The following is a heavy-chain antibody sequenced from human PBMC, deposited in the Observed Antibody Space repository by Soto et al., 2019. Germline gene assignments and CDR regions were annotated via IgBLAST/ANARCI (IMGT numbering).Heavy chain of an antibody. CDR3: ARDRRYYDSSGYSSFDY. D-gene: IGHD3-22*01. J-gene: IGHJ4*02. CDR1: GCSISSGGYY. V-gene: IGHV4-31*02. Sequence: TRSLTCTVSGCSISSGGYYWSWIRQHPGKGLEWIGYIYYSGSTYYNPSLKSRVTISVDTSKNQFSLKLSSVTAADTAVYYCARDRRYYDSSGYSSFDYWGQGTLVTVSS. CDR2: IYYSGST.